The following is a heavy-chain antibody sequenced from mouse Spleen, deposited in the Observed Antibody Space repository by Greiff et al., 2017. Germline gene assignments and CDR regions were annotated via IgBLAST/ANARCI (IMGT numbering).Heavy chain of an antibody. CDR2: IYPGSGNT. D-gene: IGHD2-14*01. CDR3: ARRDYRYAVSY. CDR1: GYTFTDYY. Sequence: QVQLQQSGAELARPGASVKLSCKASGYTFTDYYINWVKQRTGQGLEWIGEIYPGSGNTYYNEKFKGKATLTADKSSSTAYMQLSSLTSEDSAVYFCARRDYRYAVSYWGQGTTLTVSS. V-gene: IGHV1-77*01. J-gene: IGHJ2*01.